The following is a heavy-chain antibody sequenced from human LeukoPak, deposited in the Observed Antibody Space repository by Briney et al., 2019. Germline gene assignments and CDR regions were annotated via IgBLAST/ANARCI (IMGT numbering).Heavy chain of an antibody. V-gene: IGHV3-7*01. D-gene: IGHD6-13*01. CDR3: GGFGYEAAVDL. J-gene: IGHJ4*02. CDR1: GLTFSTYW. Sequence: GGSLRLSCAASGLTFSTYWMTGVRQAPGKGLECVANIKPDGSETYYVDRVKGRFTISRDNAKNLLYLQMNSLRGEDTALYYCGGFGYEAAVDLWGQGALVTVSS. CDR2: IKPDGSET.